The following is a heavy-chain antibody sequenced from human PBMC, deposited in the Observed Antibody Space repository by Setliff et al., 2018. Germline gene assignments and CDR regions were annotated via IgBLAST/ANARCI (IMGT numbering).Heavy chain of an antibody. CDR3: ARDQSRGGSYSLYYFDY. Sequence: ASVKVSCKASGYTFTGYYMHWVRQAPGQRLEWMGWINAGNGNTKYSQKFQGRVTITGDTSASTAYMELSSLRSEDTAVYYCARDQSRGGSYSLYYFDYWGQGTLVTVSS. J-gene: IGHJ4*02. CDR2: INAGNGNT. D-gene: IGHD1-26*01. CDR1: GYTFTGYY. V-gene: IGHV1-3*01.